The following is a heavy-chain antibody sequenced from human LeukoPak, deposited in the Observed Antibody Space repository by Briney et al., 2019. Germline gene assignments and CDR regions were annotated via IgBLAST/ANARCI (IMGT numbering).Heavy chain of an antibody. CDR2: MYYSGST. D-gene: IGHD4-4*01. V-gene: IGHV4-39*01. CDR1: GGSISSSSYY. Sequence: PSETLSLTCTVSGGSISSSSYYWGWIRQPPGKGLEWIGSMYYSGSTYYNPSLKSRVTMSVDTSKNQFSLKLSSVTAADTAVYYCARRPPGYSSSDAFDIWGQGTMVTVSS. CDR3: ARRPPGYSSSDAFDI. J-gene: IGHJ3*02.